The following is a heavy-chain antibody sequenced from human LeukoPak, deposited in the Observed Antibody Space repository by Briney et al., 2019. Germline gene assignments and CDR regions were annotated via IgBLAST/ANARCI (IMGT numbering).Heavy chain of an antibody. CDR1: GFTFDDYA. V-gene: IGHV3-9*01. CDR3: AKGEAVAGSAFDI. J-gene: IGHJ3*02. Sequence: PGRSLRLSCAASGFTFDDYAMHWVRQAPGKGLEWVSGISWNSGSISYADSVKGRFTISRDNAKNSLYLQMNSLRAEDTALYYCAKGEAVAGSAFDIWGQGTMVTVSS. CDR2: ISWNSGSI. D-gene: IGHD6-19*01.